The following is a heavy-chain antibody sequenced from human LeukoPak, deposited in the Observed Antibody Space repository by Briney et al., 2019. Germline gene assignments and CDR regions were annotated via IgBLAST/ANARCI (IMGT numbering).Heavy chain of an antibody. D-gene: IGHD3-22*01. J-gene: IGHJ4*02. CDR3: ARAGDSSGYYSY. V-gene: IGHV1-69*05. Sequence: ASVKVSCKASGYTFTSYGISWVRQAPGQGLEWMGGIIPIFGTANYAQKFQGRVTITTDESTSTAYMELSSLRSEDTAVYYCARAGDSSGYYSYWGQGTLVTVSS. CDR1: GYTFTSYG. CDR2: IIPIFGTA.